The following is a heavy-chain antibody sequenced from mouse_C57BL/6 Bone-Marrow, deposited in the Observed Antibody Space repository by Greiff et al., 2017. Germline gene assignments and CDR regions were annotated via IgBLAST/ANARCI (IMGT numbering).Heavy chain of an antibody. V-gene: IGHV5-12*01. D-gene: IGHD1-1*01. Sequence: EVKLEESGGGLVQPGGSLKLSCAASGFTFSDYYMYWVRQTPEKRLEWVAYISNGGGSTYYPDTVKGRFTISRDNAKNTLYLQMSRLKSEDTAMYYCARQNSRFTTDYAMDYWGQGTSVTVSS. J-gene: IGHJ4*01. CDR2: ISNGGGST. CDR1: GFTFSDYY. CDR3: ARQNSRFTTDYAMDY.